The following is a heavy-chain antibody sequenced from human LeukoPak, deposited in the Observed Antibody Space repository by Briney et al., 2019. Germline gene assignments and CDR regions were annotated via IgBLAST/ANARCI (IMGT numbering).Heavy chain of an antibody. CDR3: ARDSTYCSSTSCYKDFDY. CDR1: GYSISSGYY. CDR2: IYHSGST. Sequence: SETLSHTCTVSGYSISSGYYWGWIRQPPGKGLEWFGSIYHSGSTYYNPSLKSRVTISVDTSKNQFSLQMSSVTAADRAVYYCARDSTYCSSTSCYKDFDYWGQGTLVTVAS. D-gene: IGHD2-2*02. J-gene: IGHJ4*02. V-gene: IGHV4-38-2*02.